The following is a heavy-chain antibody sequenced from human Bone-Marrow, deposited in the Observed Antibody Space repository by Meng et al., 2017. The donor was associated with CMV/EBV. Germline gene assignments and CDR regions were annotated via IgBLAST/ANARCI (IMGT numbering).Heavy chain of an antibody. V-gene: IGHV3-74*01. D-gene: IGHD1-26*01. CDR3: ASLVGENHHDAFDI. J-gene: IGHJ3*02. CDR2: INSDGSST. CDR1: GFTFSSYW. Sequence: GVLKISCAASGFTFSSYWMHWVRQAPGKGLVWVSRINSDGSSTSYADSVKGRFTISRDNAKNTLYLQMNSLRAEDTAVYYCASLVGENHHDAFDIWGQGTMVTFSS.